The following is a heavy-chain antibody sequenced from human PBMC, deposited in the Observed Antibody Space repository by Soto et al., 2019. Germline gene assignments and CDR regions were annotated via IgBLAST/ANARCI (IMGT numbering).Heavy chain of an antibody. CDR1: GGTFSSYA. Sequence: GASVKVSCKASGGTFSSYAISWVRQAPGQGLEWMGGIIPIFGTANYAQKFQGRVTITADESTSTAYMELSSLRSEDTAVYYCARADIYYYDSSGPGAKPLFDYWGQGTLVTVSS. V-gene: IGHV1-69*13. D-gene: IGHD3-22*01. CDR2: IIPIFGTA. J-gene: IGHJ4*02. CDR3: ARADIYYYDSSGPGAKPLFDY.